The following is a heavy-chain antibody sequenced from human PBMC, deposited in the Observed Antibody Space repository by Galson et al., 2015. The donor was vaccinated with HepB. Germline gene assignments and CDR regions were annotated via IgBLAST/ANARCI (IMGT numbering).Heavy chain of an antibody. J-gene: IGHJ6*02. CDR2: IKQDGSEK. D-gene: IGHD3-3*01. V-gene: IGHV3-7*03. Sequence: SLRLSCAASGFAFSSFWMSWARQAPGKGLEWVANIKQDGSEKYYVDSVKGRFAISRDNAKNSVYLQMNSLRDEDTAVYYCAREAGVLILSDYYYSGMDVWGQGTTVSVSS. CDR1: GFAFSSFW. CDR3: AREAGVLILSDYYYSGMDV.